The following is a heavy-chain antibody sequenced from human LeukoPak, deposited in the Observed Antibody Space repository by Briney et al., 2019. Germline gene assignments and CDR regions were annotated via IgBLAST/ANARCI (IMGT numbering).Heavy chain of an antibody. J-gene: IGHJ4*02. Sequence: PGGSLRLSCAASGFTFSSYSMNWVRQAPGKGLEWVSYISSSSTMYYADSVKGRFTIPRDNAKNSLYLQMNSLRAEDTAVYYCARDFDGYGGQGTLVTVSS. D-gene: IGHD5-24*01. CDR2: ISSSSTM. CDR1: GFTFSSYS. V-gene: IGHV3-48*01. CDR3: ARDFDGY.